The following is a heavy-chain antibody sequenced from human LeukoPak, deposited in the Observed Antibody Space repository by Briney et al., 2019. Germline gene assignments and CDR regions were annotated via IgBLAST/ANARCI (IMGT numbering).Heavy chain of an antibody. CDR3: ARDPGIAVAGTLFDY. CDR1: GFTFSSYA. Sequence: GGSLRLSCAASGFTFSSYAMHWVRQAPGKGLEGVAVISYDGSNKYYADSVKGRFTISRDNSKNTLYLQMNSLRAEDTAVYYCARDPGIAVAGTLFDYWGQGTLVTVSS. V-gene: IGHV3-30*01. J-gene: IGHJ4*02. D-gene: IGHD6-19*01. CDR2: ISYDGSNK.